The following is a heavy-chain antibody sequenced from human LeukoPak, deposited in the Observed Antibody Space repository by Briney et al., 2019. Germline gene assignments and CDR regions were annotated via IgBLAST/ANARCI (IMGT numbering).Heavy chain of an antibody. J-gene: IGHJ4*02. CDR1: GFTFSSYW. V-gene: IGHV3-7*01. Sequence: GGSLRLSCAASGFTFSSYWMSWVRQAPGKGLEWVANIKQDGNDKYYVDSVRGRFTISRDNAKNSLYLLMNSLRAEDTAVYYCAIGYFAWLSPQFDYWGQGTLVTVSS. CDR3: AIGYFAWLSPQFDY. D-gene: IGHD3-9*01. CDR2: IKQDGNDK.